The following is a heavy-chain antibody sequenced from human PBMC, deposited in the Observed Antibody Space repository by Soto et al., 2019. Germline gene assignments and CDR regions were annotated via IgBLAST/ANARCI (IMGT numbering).Heavy chain of an antibody. V-gene: IGHV3-30-3*01. CDR3: ARDLGVLRYFDWSTPNY. CDR2: ISYDGSNK. D-gene: IGHD3-9*01. Sequence: QVQLVESGGGVVQPGRSLRLSCAASGFTFSSYAMHWVRQAPGKGLEWVAVISYDGSNKYYADSVKGRFTISRGNSKNTLYLQMNSLRAEDTAVYYCARDLGVLRYFDWSTPNYWGQGTLVTVSS. J-gene: IGHJ4*02. CDR1: GFTFSSYA.